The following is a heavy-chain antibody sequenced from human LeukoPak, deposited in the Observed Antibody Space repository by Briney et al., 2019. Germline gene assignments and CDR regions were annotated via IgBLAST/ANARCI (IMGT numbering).Heavy chain of an antibody. V-gene: IGHV3-21*01. D-gene: IGHD3-22*01. CDR2: ITSTSTYI. Sequence: PGGSLRLSCAASGFIFSNYGMNWVRQAPGKGLEWVSSITSTSTYIYYADSVMGRFTLSRDNAKSSVYLQMHSLRAEDTAVYYCARGVEVVVIAYYFDYWGQGTLVTVSS. J-gene: IGHJ4*02. CDR1: GFIFSNYG. CDR3: ARGVEVVVIAYYFDY.